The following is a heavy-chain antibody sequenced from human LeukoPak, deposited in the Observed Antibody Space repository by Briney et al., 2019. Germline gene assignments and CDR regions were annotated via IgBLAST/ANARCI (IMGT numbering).Heavy chain of an antibody. CDR1: GYSISSGYY. Sequence: SETLSLTCTVSGYSISSGYYWGWIRPPPGKGLEWIGSIYHSGSTYYNPSLKSRVTISVDTSKNQFSLKLSSVTAADTAVYYCARIITMVREWGQGTLVTVSS. V-gene: IGHV4-38-2*02. CDR2: IYHSGST. CDR3: ARIITMVRE. D-gene: IGHD3-10*01. J-gene: IGHJ4*02.